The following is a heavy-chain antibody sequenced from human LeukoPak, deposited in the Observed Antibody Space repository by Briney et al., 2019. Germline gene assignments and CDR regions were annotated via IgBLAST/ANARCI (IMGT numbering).Heavy chain of an antibody. CDR3: ARWRVAGTRRWFDP. CDR2: INHSGST. D-gene: IGHD6-19*01. J-gene: IGHJ5*02. CDR1: GGSFSGYY. V-gene: IGHV4-34*01. Sequence: KPSETLSLTCAVYGGSFSGYYWSWIRQLPGKGLEWIGEINHSGSTNYNPSLKSRVTISVDTSKNQFSLKLSSVTAADTAVYYCARWRVAGTRRWFDPWGQGTLVTVSS.